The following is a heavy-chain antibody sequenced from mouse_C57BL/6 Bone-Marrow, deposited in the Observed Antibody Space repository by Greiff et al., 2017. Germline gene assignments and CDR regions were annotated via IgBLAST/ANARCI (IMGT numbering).Heavy chain of an antibody. V-gene: IGHV5-6*01. CDR2: ISSGGSYT. J-gene: IGHJ3*01. CDR3: AIYGSMWFDY. CDR1: GFTFSSYG. D-gene: IGHD1-1*01. Sequence: EVQLVESGGDLVKPGGSLKLSCAASGFTFSSYGMSWVRQTPDKRLEWVATISSGGSYTYYPDSVKGRFTISRDNAKNTLYLQMSSLKSEDTAMYYCAIYGSMWFDYWGQGTLVTVSA.